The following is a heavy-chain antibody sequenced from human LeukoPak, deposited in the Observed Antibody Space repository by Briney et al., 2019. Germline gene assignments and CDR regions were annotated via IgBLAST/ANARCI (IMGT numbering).Heavy chain of an antibody. CDR2: ISAGGGGT. V-gene: IGHV3-23*01. Sequence: PGGSLRLSCAVSGFTISSYAMSWVRQAPGKGLDWVSSISAGGGGTYYADSVKGRFTISRDNSKNTLYLQMNSLRAEDTAVYYCATLRVGGNQDFDPWGQGTLVTVSS. J-gene: IGHJ5*02. D-gene: IGHD3-16*01. CDR1: GFTISSYA. CDR3: ATLRVGGNQDFDP.